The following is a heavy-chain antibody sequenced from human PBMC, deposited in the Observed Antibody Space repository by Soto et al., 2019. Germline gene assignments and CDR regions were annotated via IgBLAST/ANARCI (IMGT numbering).Heavy chain of an antibody. CDR2: VTRVRGNT. CDR1: GLNFSLYA. J-gene: IGHJ4*02. V-gene: IGHV3-23*01. D-gene: IGHD3-16*01. CDR3: AKDKPLTSLGYYFDF. Sequence: EVQLLESGGGLIQPGGSLRLSCVASGLNFSLYAMNWVRQAPGKGVEWVSTVTRVRGNTYYADAVQGRITMSRDNSVHTLYQQMNSLRVDDTDVYYCAKDKPLTSLGYYFDFWGQGTLVTVSS.